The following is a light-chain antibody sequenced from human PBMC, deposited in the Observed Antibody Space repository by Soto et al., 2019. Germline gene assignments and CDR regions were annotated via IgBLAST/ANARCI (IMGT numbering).Light chain of an antibody. CDR1: QSIGKY. CDR2: DAS. Sequence: EIVLTQSPASLSLSPGERATLSCRASQSIGKYLAWYQHQPGQAPRLLMYDASNRATGIPARFSGSGSGTDFTLTISSLEAEDFAVYYCQHRSNWPRAFGPGTKVDIK. V-gene: IGKV3-11*01. CDR3: QHRSNWPRA. J-gene: IGKJ3*01.